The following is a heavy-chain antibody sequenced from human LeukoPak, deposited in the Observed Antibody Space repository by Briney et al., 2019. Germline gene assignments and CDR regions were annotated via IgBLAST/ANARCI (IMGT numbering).Heavy chain of an antibody. V-gene: IGHV3-30-3*01. J-gene: IGHJ3*02. Sequence: GGSLRLSCAASGFTLSSYTMHWVRQAPGKGLEWVATISYDGSNKYYADSVKGRFTVSRDNSKNTLYLQMNSLRPEDTAVYYCARTSDYIVVVVAATLGAFDIWGQGTMVTVSS. CDR3: ARTSDYIVVVVAATLGAFDI. CDR2: ISYDGSNK. D-gene: IGHD2-15*01. CDR1: GFTLSSYT.